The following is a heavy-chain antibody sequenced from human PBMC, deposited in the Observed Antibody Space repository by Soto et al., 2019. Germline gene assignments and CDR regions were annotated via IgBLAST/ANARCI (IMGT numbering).Heavy chain of an antibody. V-gene: IGHV4-39*01. D-gene: IGHD6-25*01. CDR1: GGSISSSSYY. Sequence: QLQLQESGPGLVKPSETLSLTCTVSGGSISSSSYYWGWIRQPPGKGLEWIGSIYYSGSTYYNPSPHSRVTLAVATSKHQFSLQLSSVTASDTAVYYCARHDVSDGQYNWFDPWGQGTLVTVSS. CDR3: ARHDVSDGQYNWFDP. CDR2: IYYSGST. J-gene: IGHJ5*02.